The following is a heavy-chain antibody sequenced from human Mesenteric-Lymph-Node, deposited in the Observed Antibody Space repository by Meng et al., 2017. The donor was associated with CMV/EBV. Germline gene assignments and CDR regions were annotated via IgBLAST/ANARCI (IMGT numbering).Heavy chain of an antibody. CDR3: ARTTYYYDSSGYYYGY. J-gene: IGHJ4*02. CDR1: GFTVSSNY. Sequence: GESLKISCAASGFTVSSNYMSWVRQAPGKGLEWVSVIYSGGSTYYADSVKGRFTISRDNSKNTLYLQMNSLRAEDTAVHYCARTTYYYDSSGYYYGYWGQGTLVTVSS. V-gene: IGHV3-66*02. D-gene: IGHD3-22*01. CDR2: IYSGGST.